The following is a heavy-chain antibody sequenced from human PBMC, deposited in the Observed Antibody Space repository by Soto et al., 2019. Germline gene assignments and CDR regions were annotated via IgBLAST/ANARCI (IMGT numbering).Heavy chain of an antibody. Sequence: EVQLVESGGGLVQPGGSLRLSCAASGFTFSSYSMNWVRQAPXXXXXXXXXXRSSYSTIYYAASVKGRFTXXRXNAXXXXXXXXXXXXXXXXXXXXXXXXXXXXXXXXXXXXYXDVWGKGTTVTVSS. CDR2: XRSSYSTI. CDR3: XXXXXXXXXXXXXXXYXDV. J-gene: IGHJ6*03. CDR1: GFTFSSYS. V-gene: IGHV3-48*01.